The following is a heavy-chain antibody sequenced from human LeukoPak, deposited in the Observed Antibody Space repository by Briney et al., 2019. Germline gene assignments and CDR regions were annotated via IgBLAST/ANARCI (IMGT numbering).Heavy chain of an antibody. D-gene: IGHD4-17*01. V-gene: IGHV3-11*06. CDR2: ISSSSSYT. CDR3: ASGYGDYEGDAPLDY. CDR1: GFTFSDFY. Sequence: GGYLSCYGAAYGFTFSDFYMSWLRQAQGQGLEWVSYISSSSSYTNYADSVKGRITISRDNDKNSLYLQMNSLRAEDTAVYYCASGYGDYEGDAPLDYWGKGTLVTVSS. J-gene: IGHJ4*02.